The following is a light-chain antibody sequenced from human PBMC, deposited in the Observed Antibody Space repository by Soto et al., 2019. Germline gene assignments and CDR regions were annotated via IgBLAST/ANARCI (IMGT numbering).Light chain of an antibody. J-gene: IGKJ4*01. CDR2: GAS. V-gene: IGKV3-20*01. CDR3: QQYGSSPPLS. CDR1: QSVSSSY. Sequence: EIVLTLSPCTLSLSPGERATLSCSAIQSVSSSYLAWYQQKPGQAPRLLIYGASSRATGIPDRFSGSGSGTDFTLTISRLEPEDFAVYYCQQYGSSPPLSFGGGTKVDIK.